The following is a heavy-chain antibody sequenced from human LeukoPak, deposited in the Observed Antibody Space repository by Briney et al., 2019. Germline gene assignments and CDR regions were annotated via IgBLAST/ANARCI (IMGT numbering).Heavy chain of an antibody. Sequence: PGRSLRLSCAASGLTFSDYYMSWIRQDPGKGLEWGSYISSSGSTIYYADSVKGRFTISRDNAKNSLYLQINSLRAEDTAVYYCAREAYYFDYWGQGTLVTVSS. CDR1: GLTFSDYY. CDR2: ISSSGSTI. J-gene: IGHJ4*02. CDR3: AREAYYFDY. V-gene: IGHV3-11*04.